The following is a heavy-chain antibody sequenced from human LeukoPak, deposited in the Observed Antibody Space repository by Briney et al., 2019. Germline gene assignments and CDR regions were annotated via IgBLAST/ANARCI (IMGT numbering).Heavy chain of an antibody. CDR1: GFTFSSYA. CDR2: ISGSGGST. V-gene: IGHV3-23*01. J-gene: IGHJ4*02. Sequence: HPGGSLGLSCAASGFTFSSYAMSWVRQAPGKGLEWVSAISGSGGSTYYADSVKGRFTISRDNSKNTLYLQMNSLRAEDTAVYYRAKVPWGATFDYWGQGTLVTVSS. D-gene: IGHD7-27*01. CDR3: AKVPWGATFDY.